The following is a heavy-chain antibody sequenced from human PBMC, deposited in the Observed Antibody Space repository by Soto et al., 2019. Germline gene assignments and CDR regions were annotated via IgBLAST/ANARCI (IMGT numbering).Heavy chain of an antibody. CDR3: AKWISARPDYYYYMDV. CDR1: GFTFSSDA. Sequence: EVQLLESGGGLVQPGGSLRLSCAASGFTFSSDAMSWVRQAPGKGLEWVSTISSTGSSTYYADSVKGRFPISRDNSKNTLYLQMNSLRAEDTAVYYCAKWISARPDYYYYMDVWGKGTTVTVSS. J-gene: IGHJ6*03. V-gene: IGHV3-23*01. CDR2: ISSTGSST. D-gene: IGHD6-6*01.